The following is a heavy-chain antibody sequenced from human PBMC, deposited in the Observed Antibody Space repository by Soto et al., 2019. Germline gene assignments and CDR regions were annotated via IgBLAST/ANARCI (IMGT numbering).Heavy chain of an antibody. V-gene: IGHV2-5*02. CDR3: ARAYYDFWSGYPNWFVP. D-gene: IGHD3-3*01. CDR2: IYWDDDK. CDR1: GFSLSTSGVG. J-gene: IGHJ5*02. Sequence: QITLKESGPTLVKPTQTLTLTCTFSGFSLSTSGVGVGWIRQPPGKALEWLALIYWDDDKRYSPSLKSRLTLTKDTSKNQVVLTMTNMDPVDTATYYCARAYYDFWSGYPNWFVPWGQGTLVTVSS.